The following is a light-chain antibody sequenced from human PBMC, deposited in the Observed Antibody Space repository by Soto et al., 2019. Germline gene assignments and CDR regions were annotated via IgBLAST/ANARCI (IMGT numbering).Light chain of an antibody. V-gene: IGKV3-20*01. CDR2: DTS. CDR3: QQYGSSQFT. Sequence: EIVLMQSPGTLSLSPGEGATLSCRASQSVNSNYLAWYQQKPGQAPTVLIFDTSRMATGVPDRFSGSGSGTYFTLTISRLEPDDFAVYYCQQYGSSQFTFGPGTKVNIK. CDR1: QSVNSNY. J-gene: IGKJ3*01.